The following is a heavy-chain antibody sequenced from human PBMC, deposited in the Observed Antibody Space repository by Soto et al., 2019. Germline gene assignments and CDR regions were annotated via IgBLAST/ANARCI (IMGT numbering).Heavy chain of an antibody. CDR1: GGSISSGGYS. V-gene: IGHV4-61*08. Sequence: SETLSLTCAVSGGSISSGGYSWSWIRQPPGKGLEWIGYIYYTGNTKYNPSLESRVTISVDTSKKQFFLKLNSVTPADTAVYYCAGGPYYFGLDVWGQGTTVTVSS. D-gene: IGHD3-10*01. J-gene: IGHJ6*02. CDR2: IYYTGNT. CDR3: AGGPYYFGLDV.